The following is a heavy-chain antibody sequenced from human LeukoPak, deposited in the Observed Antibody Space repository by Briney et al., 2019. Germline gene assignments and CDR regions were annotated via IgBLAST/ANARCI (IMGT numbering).Heavy chain of an antibody. D-gene: IGHD3-22*01. CDR2: IYSGGST. CDR3: ASLGDYYDSSGYYY. V-gene: IGHV3-53*01. Sequence: PGGSLRLSCAASGFTVSSNYMSWVRQAPGKGLEWVSVIYSGGSTYYADSVKGRFTISRDNSKNTLYLRMNSLRAEDTAVYYCASLGDYYDSSGYYYWGQGTLVTVSS. J-gene: IGHJ4*02. CDR1: GFTVSSNY.